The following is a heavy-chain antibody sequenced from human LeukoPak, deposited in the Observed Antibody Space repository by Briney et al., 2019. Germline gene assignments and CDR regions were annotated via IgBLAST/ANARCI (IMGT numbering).Heavy chain of an antibody. CDR1: GFTFSSYS. Sequence: GGSLRLSCAASGFTFSSYSMNWVRQAPGKGLEGVSSISSSSSYIYYADSVKGRFTISRDNAKNSLYLQMNSLRAEDTAVYYCARAPPGDYYDSSGYPYWGQGTLVTVSS. CDR2: ISSSSSYI. CDR3: ARAPPGDYYDSSGYPY. V-gene: IGHV3-21*01. D-gene: IGHD3-22*01. J-gene: IGHJ4*02.